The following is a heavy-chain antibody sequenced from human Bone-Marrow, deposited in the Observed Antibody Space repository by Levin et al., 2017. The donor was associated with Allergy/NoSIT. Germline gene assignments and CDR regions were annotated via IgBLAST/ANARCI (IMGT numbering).Heavy chain of an antibody. D-gene: IGHD2-15*01. J-gene: IGHJ4*02. CDR3: TVIRAYCRGGSCWD. CDR2: IKSNTDGGTT. V-gene: IGHV3-15*01. CDR1: GFTFTYAW. Sequence: GGSLRLSCAASGFTFTYAWMSWVRQAPGKGLEWVGRIKSNTDGGTTDYAAPVEGRFTISRDDSKNTLYLHMNSLKTEDTAVYYCTVIRAYCRGGSCWDWGQGTLVTVSS.